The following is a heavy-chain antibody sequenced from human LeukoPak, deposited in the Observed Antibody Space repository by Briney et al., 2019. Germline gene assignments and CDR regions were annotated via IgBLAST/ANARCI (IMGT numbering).Heavy chain of an antibody. CDR2: IYHSGST. J-gene: IGHJ5*02. V-gene: IGHV4-38-2*01. Sequence: PSETLSLTCAVSGYSISSGYYWGWIRQPPGKGLEGIGSIYHSGSTYYNPSLKSRVTISVDTSKNQFSLKLSSVTAADTAVYYCARAGDYIESILNWFDPWGQGTLVTVSS. CDR3: ARAGDYIESILNWFDP. CDR1: GYSISSGYY. D-gene: IGHD4-17*01.